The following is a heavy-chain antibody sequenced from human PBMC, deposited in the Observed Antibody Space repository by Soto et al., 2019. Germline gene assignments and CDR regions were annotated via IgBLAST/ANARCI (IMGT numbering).Heavy chain of an antibody. CDR3: ARDRVPGAAAGFYGMDV. D-gene: IGHD6-13*01. J-gene: IGHJ6*02. CDR1: GFTVSSNY. CDR2: IYSGGST. V-gene: IGHV3-53*01. Sequence: PGGSPRLSCAASGFTVSSNYMGWVRQEPGKGLEWVSVIYSGGSTYYADSVKGRFTISRDNSKNTLYLQMNSLRAEDTAVYYCARDRVPGAAAGFYGMDVWGQGTTVTVSS.